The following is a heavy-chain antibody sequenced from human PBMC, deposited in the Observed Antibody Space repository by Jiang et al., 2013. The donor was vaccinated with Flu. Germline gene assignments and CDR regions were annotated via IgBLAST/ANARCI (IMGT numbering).Heavy chain of an antibody. J-gene: IGHJ5*02. CDR2: IYPGDSDT. CDR3: ARGAGIVVVPAAQGYWFDP. Sequence: MGIIYPGDSDTRYSPSFQGQVTLSADKSISAAYLQWSSLKASDTAMYYCARGAGIVVVPAAQGYWFDPWGQGTLVTVSS. D-gene: IGHD2-2*01. V-gene: IGHV5-51*01.